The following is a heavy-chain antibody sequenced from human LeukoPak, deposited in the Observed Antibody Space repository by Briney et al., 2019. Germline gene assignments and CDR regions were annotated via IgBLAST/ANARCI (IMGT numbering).Heavy chain of an antibody. CDR2: IYHSGST. D-gene: IGHD1-14*01. V-gene: IGHV4-38-2*01. J-gene: IGHJ4*02. CDR3: AKKPQTSEGGGAFDY. CDR1: GYSISSGYY. Sequence: PSETLSLTCAVSGYSISSGYYWGWIRHPPGEGLEWIGSIYHSGSTYYNPSLKSRVTIPVHTSKHQLSLKLRPVTAADTAVSYCAKKPQTSEGGGAFDYWGQGTLVTVSS.